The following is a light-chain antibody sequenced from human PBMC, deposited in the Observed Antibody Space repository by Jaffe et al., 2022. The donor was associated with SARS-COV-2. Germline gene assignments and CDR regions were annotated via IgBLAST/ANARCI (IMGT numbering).Light chain of an antibody. CDR3: QQYGTSPWT. CDR2: AAF. V-gene: IGKV3-20*01. Sequence: DIVLTQSPGTLSLSPGERATLSCRASQSVTGSYLAWYQQKPGQAPRLLIFAAFTRATAVPDRFSGSGSGTDFTLTISGLEPEDFAVYYCQQYGTSPWTFGQGTKVEI. CDR1: QSVTGSY. J-gene: IGKJ1*01.